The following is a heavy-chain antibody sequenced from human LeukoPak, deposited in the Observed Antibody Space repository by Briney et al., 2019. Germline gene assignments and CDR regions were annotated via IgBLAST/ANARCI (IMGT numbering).Heavy chain of an antibody. V-gene: IGHV3-48*04. Sequence: GGSLRLSCAVSGFTLSSYSMNWVRQAPGKGLEWVSYISSSSLSIYYADSVKGRFTISRDNAKNSLYLQMNSLRAEDTAVFYCARSPAVPTVYGYFDYWGQGTLVTVSS. CDR3: ARSPAVPTVYGYFDY. J-gene: IGHJ4*02. CDR2: ISSSSLSI. D-gene: IGHD2-2*01. CDR1: GFTLSSYS.